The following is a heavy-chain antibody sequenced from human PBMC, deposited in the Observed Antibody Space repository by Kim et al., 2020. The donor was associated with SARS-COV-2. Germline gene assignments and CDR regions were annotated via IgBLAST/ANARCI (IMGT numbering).Heavy chain of an antibody. CDR1: GGSFSGYY. CDR3: ARDRQPYY. J-gene: IGHJ4*02. V-gene: IGHV4-34*01. Sequence: SETLSPTCAVYGGSFSGYYWSWIRQPPGKGLEWIGEINHSGSTNYNPSLKSRVIISIDTSKNQFFLQLSSVTAADAAVYYCARDRQPYYWGREPWSPSPQ. D-gene: IGHD1-1*01. CDR2: INHSGST.